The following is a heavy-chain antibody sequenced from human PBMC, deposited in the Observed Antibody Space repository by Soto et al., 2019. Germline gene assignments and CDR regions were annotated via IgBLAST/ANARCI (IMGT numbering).Heavy chain of an antibody. V-gene: IGHV3-23*01. CDR2: ISGSGGSI. D-gene: IGHD3-9*01. J-gene: IGHJ5*02. Sequence: GGSLRLSCAASGFTFSSYAVSWVRQAPGKGLEWVSAISGSGGSIYYADSVKRRFTISRDNSKNTLYLQMNSLRAEDTAVYYCAKRTYYDILTGYSWFDPWGQGTLVTVSS. CDR3: AKRTYYDILTGYSWFDP. CDR1: GFTFSSYA.